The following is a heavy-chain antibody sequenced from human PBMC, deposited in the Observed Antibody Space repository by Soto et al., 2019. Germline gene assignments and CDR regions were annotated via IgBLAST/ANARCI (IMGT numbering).Heavy chain of an antibody. CDR1: GFTFSSYA. CDR2: IRSKAYGGTT. J-gene: IGHJ3*02. Sequence: SGGSLRLSCAASGFTFSSYAMSWVRQAPGKGLEWVGFIRSKAYGGTTEYAASVKGRFAISRDDSKSIAYLQMNSLKTEDTAVYYCTVYCGGDCLRAFDIWGQGTMVTVSS. CDR3: TVYCGGDCLRAFDI. D-gene: IGHD2-21*01. V-gene: IGHV3-49*04.